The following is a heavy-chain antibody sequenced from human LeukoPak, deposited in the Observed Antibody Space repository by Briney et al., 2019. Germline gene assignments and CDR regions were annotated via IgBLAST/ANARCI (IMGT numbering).Heavy chain of an antibody. D-gene: IGHD3-22*01. V-gene: IGHV3-23*01. CDR1: GFTFSSYA. CDR3: AKDRPNYYGSNGHYYKLNGDC. Sequence: GGSLRLSCAASGFTFSSYAMSWVRQAPGKGLEWVSSITSSGAATYYADSVKGRCTISRDNSDNTLYLQMNSLRAEDTAVYYCAKDRPNYYGSNGHYYKLNGDCWGQGTLVTVSS. J-gene: IGHJ4*02. CDR2: ITSSGAAT.